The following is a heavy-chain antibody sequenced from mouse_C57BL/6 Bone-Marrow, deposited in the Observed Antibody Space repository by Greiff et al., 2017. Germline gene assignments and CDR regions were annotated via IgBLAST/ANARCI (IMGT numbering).Heavy chain of an antibody. V-gene: IGHV1-81*01. CDR2: IYPRSGNT. CDR3: ARYGYDGFAY. CDR1: GYTFTSYG. J-gene: IGHJ3*01. D-gene: IGHD2-2*01. Sequence: VQLQQSGAELARPGASVKLSCKASGYTFTSYGISWVKQRTGQGLEWIGEIYPRSGNTYYNEKFKGKATLTADKSSSTAYMELSSLTSEDSAVYFCARYGYDGFAYWGQGTLVTVSA.